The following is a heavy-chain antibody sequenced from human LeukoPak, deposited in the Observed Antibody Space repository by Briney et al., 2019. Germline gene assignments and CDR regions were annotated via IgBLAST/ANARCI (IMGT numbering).Heavy chain of an antibody. Sequence: GGSLRLSCAASGFTFSSYGMHWVRQAPGKGLEWVAFIWYDGSNKYYVDSVKGRFTISRDNAKNTLYLQMNSLSAEDTAMYYCARGHVAGSDRHWDYWGQGSLATVSS. V-gene: IGHV3-33*03. D-gene: IGHD6-19*01. CDR1: GFTFSSYG. CDR2: IWYDGSNK. J-gene: IGHJ4*02. CDR3: ARGHVAGSDRHWDY.